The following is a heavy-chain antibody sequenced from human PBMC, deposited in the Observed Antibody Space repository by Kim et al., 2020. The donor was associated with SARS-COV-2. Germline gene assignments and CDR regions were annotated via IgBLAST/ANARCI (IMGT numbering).Heavy chain of an antibody. CDR3: ATDRLLYCGGDCLAFDI. Sequence: FQGRVTMTEDTSTDTAYMELSSLRSEDTAVYYCATDRLLYCGGDCLAFDIWGQGTMVTVSS. D-gene: IGHD2-21*02. V-gene: IGHV1-24*01. J-gene: IGHJ3*02.